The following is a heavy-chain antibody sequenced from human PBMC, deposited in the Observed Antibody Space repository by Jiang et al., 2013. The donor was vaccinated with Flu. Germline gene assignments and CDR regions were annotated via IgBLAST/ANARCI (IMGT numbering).Heavy chain of an antibody. CDR3: ARVWVGYGDPMGAFDI. Sequence: SCAASGFTFSSYWMSWVRQAPGKGLEWVANIKQDGSEKYYVDSVKGRFTISRDNAKNSLYLQMNSLRAEDTAVYYCARVWVGYGDPMGAFDIWGQGTMVTVSS. D-gene: IGHD4-17*01. CDR1: GFTFSSYW. V-gene: IGHV3-7*01. J-gene: IGHJ3*02. CDR2: IKQDGSEK.